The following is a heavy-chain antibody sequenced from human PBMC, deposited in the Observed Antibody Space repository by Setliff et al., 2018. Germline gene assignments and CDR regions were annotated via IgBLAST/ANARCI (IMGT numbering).Heavy chain of an antibody. CDR2: ISGGGGDT. Sequence: GGSLRLSCEVSGFIVSNNEMSWVRQAPGKGLEWVSAISGGGGDTFYADSVQGRFTVSRDNSKSTLYLQMNSLRAEDTAVYFCAKAASPLFAINGVEYYFDSWGQGNLVTV. D-gene: IGHD3-3*01. CDR1: GFIVSNNE. V-gene: IGHV3-23*01. J-gene: IGHJ4*02. CDR3: AKAASPLFAINGVEYYFDS.